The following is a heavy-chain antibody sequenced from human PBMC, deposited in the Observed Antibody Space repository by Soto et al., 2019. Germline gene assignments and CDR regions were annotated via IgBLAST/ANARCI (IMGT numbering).Heavy chain of an antibody. CDR3: ARGGGGYHFGAAH. CDR1: GGGNLRDYR. V-gene: IGHV1-69*01. CDR2: NIPKLGSP. J-gene: IGHJ4*02. Sequence: QVQLVQSGAEVKKPGSSVQVSCKASGGGNLRDYRTTWVRQAPGQGLEWMGGNIPKLGSPNYAQNFQGRVTITADESTSPVYLERRSRRSEDTAVYYCARGGGGYHFGAAHWGQGPRVTVPS. D-gene: IGHD5-12*01.